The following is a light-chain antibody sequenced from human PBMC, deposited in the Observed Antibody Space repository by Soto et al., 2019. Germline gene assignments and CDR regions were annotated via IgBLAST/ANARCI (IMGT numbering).Light chain of an antibody. J-gene: IGKJ2*01. CDR3: QQYNNWPPYT. CDR2: GAS. Sequence: EIVMTQSPATLSVSPGERATLSCRASQSVSSNLAWYQQIPGQAPRLLIYGASTRATGIPARFSGSGSGTDFTLTISSLLSEDFAVYYCQQYNNWPPYTFGQGTKLEIK. V-gene: IGKV3-15*01. CDR1: QSVSSN.